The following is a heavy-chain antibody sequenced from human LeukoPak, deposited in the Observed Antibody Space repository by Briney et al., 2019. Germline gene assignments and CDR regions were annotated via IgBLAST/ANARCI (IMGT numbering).Heavy chain of an antibody. V-gene: IGHV4-59*01. CDR3: ARVDRQWLSYVAFDI. D-gene: IGHD6-19*01. CDR2: IYYSGST. Sequence: SETLSLTCTVSGGSISSYYWSWIRQPPGKGLEWIGYIYYSGSTNYKPSLKSRVTISVDTSKNQFSLKLSSVTAADTAVYYCARVDRQWLSYVAFDIWGQGTMVTVSS. J-gene: IGHJ3*02. CDR1: GGSISSYY.